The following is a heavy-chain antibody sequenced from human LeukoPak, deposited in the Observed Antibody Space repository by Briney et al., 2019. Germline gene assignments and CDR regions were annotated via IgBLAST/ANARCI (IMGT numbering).Heavy chain of an antibody. V-gene: IGHV4-30-4*01. Sequence: PSETLSLTCTVSGGSISSGDHYSSWIRQPPGKGLEWIGYIYYSGSTYYNPSLKSRVTISVDTAKNLFSLKLSSVTAADTAVYYCARGSWSSSIDYWGQGTLVTVSS. CDR1: GGSISSGDHY. CDR2: IYYSGST. CDR3: ARGSWSSSIDY. J-gene: IGHJ4*02. D-gene: IGHD6-6*01.